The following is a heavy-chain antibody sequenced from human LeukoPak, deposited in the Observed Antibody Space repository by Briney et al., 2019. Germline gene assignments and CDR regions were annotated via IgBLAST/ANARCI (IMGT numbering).Heavy chain of an antibody. Sequence: ASVKVSCKASGYTFTSYYMHWVRQAPGQGLEWMGWINTNTGNPTYAQGFTGRFVFSLDTSVSTAYLQISSLKAEDTAVYYCARDVLRYFDWLLPTFDYWGQGTLVTVSS. CDR1: GYTFTSYY. J-gene: IGHJ4*02. CDR2: INTNTGNP. D-gene: IGHD3-9*01. V-gene: IGHV7-4-1*02. CDR3: ARDVLRYFDWLLPTFDY.